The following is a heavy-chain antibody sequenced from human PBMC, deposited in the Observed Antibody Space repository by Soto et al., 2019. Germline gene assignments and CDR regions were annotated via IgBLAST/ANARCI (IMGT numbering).Heavy chain of an antibody. CDR2: LSYDGGNE. CDR1: GFTFSTYT. V-gene: IGHV3-30-3*01. Sequence: HPGGSLRLSCTASGFTFSTYTMHWVRQAPGKGLEWVALLSYDGGNEYYADSVKGRFTISRDNSKATLYLQMNSLRVEDTAVYYCARDFYYGSGSYPGYWGHGTLVTVSS. CDR3: ARDFYYGSGSYPGY. J-gene: IGHJ4*01. D-gene: IGHD3-10*01.